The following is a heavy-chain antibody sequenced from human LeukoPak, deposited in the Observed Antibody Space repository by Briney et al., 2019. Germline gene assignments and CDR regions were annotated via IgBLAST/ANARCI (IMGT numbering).Heavy chain of an antibody. CDR2: INYSEST. V-gene: IGHV4-59*01. J-gene: IGHJ4*02. Sequence: PSETLSLTCTVSGASIRSYYWSWIRQPPGKGLEWIGYINYSESTNYNPYLKSRVTMSVDTSKKQFSLRLTSVTAADTAVYYCARADSDYYFDYWGQGTLVTVSS. CDR3: ARADSDYYFDY. D-gene: IGHD3-22*01. CDR1: GASIRSYY.